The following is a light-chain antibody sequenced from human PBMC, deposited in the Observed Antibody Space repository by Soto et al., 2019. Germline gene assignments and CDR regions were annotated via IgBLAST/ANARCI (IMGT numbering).Light chain of an antibody. V-gene: IGKV3-20*01. CDR1: QSDGRAF. J-gene: IGKJ5*01. Sequence: EIVLTQSPGTLSLSPGERATLSCRASQSDGRAFLAWLQQKPGQAPRLLIYAASSRATGIPDRFSGSGSGTDFTLTISRLEPEDFAVYYCQQYGSLPITFGQGTRLEIK. CDR3: QQYGSLPIT. CDR2: AAS.